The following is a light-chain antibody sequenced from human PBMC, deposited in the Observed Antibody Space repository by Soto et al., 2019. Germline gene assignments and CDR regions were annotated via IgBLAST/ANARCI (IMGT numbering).Light chain of an antibody. J-gene: IGLJ3*02. CDR3: TSFARGSTLV. V-gene: IGLV2-23*01. Sequence: QSALTQPVAVSGSPGQSITISCTGTSSDVGNYNLVSWYQQYPGKAPKLMIYATSKRPSGVSNRFSGSKSGDTASLTISGLQAEDEADYYCTSFARGSTLVFGGGTKLTVL. CDR1: SSDVGNYNL. CDR2: ATS.